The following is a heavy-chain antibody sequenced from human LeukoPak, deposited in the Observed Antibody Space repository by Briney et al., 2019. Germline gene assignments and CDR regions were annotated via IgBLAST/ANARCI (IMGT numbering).Heavy chain of an antibody. CDR2: IYSGGST. D-gene: IGHD2-2*03. V-gene: IGHV3-53*01. J-gene: IGHJ4*02. CDR3: ARVDNSGEGYFDC. Sequence: GGSLRLSCAASGFTVSSSYMGWVCQAPGKGLEWISVIYSGGSTYYADSVNGRFRISRDNSKNTVYLQMNILRAEDTAMYYCARVDNSGEGYFDCWGQGTLVTVSS. CDR1: GFTVSSSY.